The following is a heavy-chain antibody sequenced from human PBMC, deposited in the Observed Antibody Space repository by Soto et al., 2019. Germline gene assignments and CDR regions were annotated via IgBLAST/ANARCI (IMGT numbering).Heavy chain of an antibody. V-gene: IGHV1-69*13. CDR1: GGTFSSYA. CDR3: ARELTCSGGSCYYLGQINWFDP. J-gene: IGHJ5*02. D-gene: IGHD2-15*01. Sequence: SVKVSCKASGGTFSSYAISWVRQAPGQGLEWMGGIIPIFGTANYAQKFQGRVAITADESTSTAYMELSSLRSEDTAVYYCARELTCSGGSCYYLGQINWFDPWGQGTLVTVSS. CDR2: IIPIFGTA.